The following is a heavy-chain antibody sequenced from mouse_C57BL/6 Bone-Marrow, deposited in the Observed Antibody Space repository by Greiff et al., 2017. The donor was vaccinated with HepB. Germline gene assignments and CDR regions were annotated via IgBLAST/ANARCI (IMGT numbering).Heavy chain of an antibody. J-gene: IGHJ3*01. V-gene: IGHV5-4*01. CDR2: ISDGGSYT. Sequence: EVQLQESGGGLVKPGGSLKLSCAASGFTFSSYAMSWVRQTPEKRLEWVATISDGGSYTYYPDNVKGRFTISRDNAKNNLYLQMSHLKSEDTAMYYCASHYYGSSHLAWFAYWGQGTLVTVSA. CDR3: ASHYYGSSHLAWFAY. CDR1: GFTFSSYA. D-gene: IGHD1-1*01.